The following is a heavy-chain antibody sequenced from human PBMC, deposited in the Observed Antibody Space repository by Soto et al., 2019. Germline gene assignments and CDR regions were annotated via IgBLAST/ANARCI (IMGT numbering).Heavy chain of an antibody. D-gene: IGHD3-10*01. V-gene: IGHV4-30-4*01. CDR2: IYYSGST. Sequence: SETLSLTCTVSGGSISSGDYYWSWIRQPPGKGLEWIGYIYYSGSTYYNPSLKSRVTISVDTSKNQFSLKLSSVTAADTAAYYCARVGFGELLAHGMDVWGQGTTVTVS. CDR1: GGSISSGDYY. CDR3: ARVGFGELLAHGMDV. J-gene: IGHJ6*02.